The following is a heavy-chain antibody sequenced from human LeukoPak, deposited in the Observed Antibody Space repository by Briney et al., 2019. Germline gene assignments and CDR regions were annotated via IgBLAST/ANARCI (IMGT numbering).Heavy chain of an antibody. CDR3: ARDGYTFGDNWFDP. D-gene: IGHD5-18*01. CDR1: GYTFTGYY. Sequence: ASVKVSCKASGYTFTGYYMHWVRQAPGQGLEWMGWINPNSGGTSYAQKFQGRVTMTRDTSISTTYMELIRLTSDDTAVYYCARDGYTFGDNWFDPWGQGTLVTVSS. V-gene: IGHV1-2*02. J-gene: IGHJ5*02. CDR2: INPNSGGT.